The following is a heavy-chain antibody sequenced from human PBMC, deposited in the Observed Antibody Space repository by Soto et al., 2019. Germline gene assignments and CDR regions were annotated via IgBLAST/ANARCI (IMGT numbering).Heavy chain of an antibody. CDR1: GFNFDDYT. J-gene: IGHJ4*02. CDR3: AKGGSPQIYGDLDH. V-gene: IGHV3-43*01. D-gene: IGHD4-17*01. Sequence: EVQLVESGGLVVQPGGSLRLSCAASGFNFDDYTMHWVRQAPGKGLEWVSAISWGGDTTYYADSVEGRFTISRDNIKNSLYLQMNSLRTDDIAFYYCAKGGSPQIYGDLDHWGQGTLVSVSS. CDR2: ISWGGDTT.